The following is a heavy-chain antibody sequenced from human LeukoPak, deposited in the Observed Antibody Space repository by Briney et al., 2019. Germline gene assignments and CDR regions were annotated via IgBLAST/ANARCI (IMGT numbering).Heavy chain of an antibody. J-gene: IGHJ6*02. D-gene: IGHD3-10*01. CDR2: IYYSRST. V-gene: IGHV4-59*01. CDR1: GGSISSYY. CDR3: ARRPGTYYYYGMDV. Sequence: PSETLSLTCTVSGGSISSYYWSWIRQPPGKGLEWIGYIYYSRSTNYNPSLKSRVTISVDTSKNQYSLKLSSVTAADTAVYYCARRPGTYYYYGMDVWGQGTTGTVSS.